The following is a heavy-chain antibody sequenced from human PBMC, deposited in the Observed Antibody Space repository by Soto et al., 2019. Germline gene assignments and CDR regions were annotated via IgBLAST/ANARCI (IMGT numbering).Heavy chain of an antibody. J-gene: IGHJ5*02. CDR3: ARQVVWVEAATRRGAFEP. V-gene: IGHV2-5*05. CDR1: GFSLSTSGVG. D-gene: IGHD2-15*01. CDR2: IYWDDDT. Sequence: SGPTLVNPTQTLTLTCTYSGFSLSTSGVGVGWIRQPPGKALEWLALIYWDDDTRYGPSLKSRLTITKDTSKSQVVLTMTNMDPVDTATYYCARQVVWVEAATRRGAFEPRGQGTLVTVPS.